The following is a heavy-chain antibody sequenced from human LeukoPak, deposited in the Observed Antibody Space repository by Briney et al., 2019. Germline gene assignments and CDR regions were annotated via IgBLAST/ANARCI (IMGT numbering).Heavy chain of an antibody. V-gene: IGHV3-21*01. J-gene: IGHJ4*02. D-gene: IGHD5-12*01. CDR1: GFTFSSYT. CDR3: ATSGYDVFDY. Sequence: GGSLRLSCAASGFTFSSYTMNWVRQAPGKGLEWVSSITRSSNYRYYADSMKGRFTISRDNAKKSLYLQMNSLRAEDTAVYYCATSGYDVFDYWGQGTLVTVSS. CDR2: ITRSSNYR.